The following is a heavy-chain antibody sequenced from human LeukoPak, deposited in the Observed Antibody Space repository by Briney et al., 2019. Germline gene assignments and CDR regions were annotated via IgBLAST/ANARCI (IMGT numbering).Heavy chain of an antibody. J-gene: IGHJ4*02. V-gene: IGHV1-18*01. D-gene: IGHD3-22*01. CDR3: ARDLDDSSGSDY. CDR2: ISAYNGNT. CDR1: GYTFTSYG. Sequence: ASVKVSCKASGYTFTSYGISWVRQAPGQGLEWMGWISAYNGNTNYAQKFQGRVTMTRDMSTSTVYMELSSLRSEDTAVYYCARDLDDSSGSDYWGQGTLVTVSS.